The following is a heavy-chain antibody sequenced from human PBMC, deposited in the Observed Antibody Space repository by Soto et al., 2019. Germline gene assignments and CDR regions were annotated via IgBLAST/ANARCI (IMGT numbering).Heavy chain of an antibody. CDR2: IGGSSGTT. Sequence: GASVKVSCKASGLTFSNFAMSWVRQAPGKGLEWASAIGGSSGTTFYADSVKGRFTISKDYAKNMLYLQMNSLRAEDTAVYYCAKFKGFNWNYVFDYWGQGVPVTVSS. J-gene: IGHJ4*02. V-gene: IGHV3-23*01. CDR3: AKFKGFNWNYVFDY. D-gene: IGHD1-7*01. CDR1: GLTFSNFA.